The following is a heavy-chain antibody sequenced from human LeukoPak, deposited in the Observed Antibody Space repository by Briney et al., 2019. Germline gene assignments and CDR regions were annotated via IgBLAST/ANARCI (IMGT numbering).Heavy chain of an antibody. CDR2: INPNSGGT. D-gene: IGHD6-13*01. CDR3: ARDLVYIAERSYYYYYMDV. V-gene: IGHV1-2*02. CDR1: GYTLTGYY. J-gene: IGHJ6*03. Sequence: GASVTVSCKASGYTLTGYYLHWVRQAPGQGLEWMGWINPNSGGTNYAQKFQGRVTMTRDTSISTAYMELSRLRSDDTAVYYCARDLVYIAERSYYYYYMDVWGKGTTVTVSS.